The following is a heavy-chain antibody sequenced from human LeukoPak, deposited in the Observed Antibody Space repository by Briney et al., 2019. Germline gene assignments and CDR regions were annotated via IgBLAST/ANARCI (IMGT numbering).Heavy chain of an antibody. V-gene: IGHV3-53*01. Sequence: GGSLRLSCAASGFTVSSNYMSWVRQAPGKGLEWVSVIYSGGSTYYADSVKGRFTISRYNSKNTLYLQMNSLRAEDTAVYYCAREGSAPVEGAFDIWGQGTMVTVSS. J-gene: IGHJ3*02. D-gene: IGHD1-26*01. CDR1: GFTVSSNY. CDR3: AREGSAPVEGAFDI. CDR2: IYSGGST.